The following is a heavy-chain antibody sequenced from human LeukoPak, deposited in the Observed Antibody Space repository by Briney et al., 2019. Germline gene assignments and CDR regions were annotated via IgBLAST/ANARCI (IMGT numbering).Heavy chain of an antibody. CDR1: GFTFSSYA. CDR2: ISYDGSNK. Sequence: QTGGSLRLSCAASGFTFSSYAMHWIRQAPGKGLEWVAVISYDGSNKYYADSVKGRFTISRDNSKNTLCLQMNSLRAEDTAVYYCARDLSGSGSYYNWFDPWGQGTLVTVSS. V-gene: IGHV3-30*04. D-gene: IGHD3-10*01. J-gene: IGHJ5*02. CDR3: ARDLSGSGSYYNWFDP.